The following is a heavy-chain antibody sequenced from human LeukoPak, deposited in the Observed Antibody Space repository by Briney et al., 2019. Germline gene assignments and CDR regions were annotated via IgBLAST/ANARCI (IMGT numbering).Heavy chain of an antibody. J-gene: IGHJ6*02. V-gene: IGHV4-59*08. CDR2: IYFRGYT. Sequence: SETLSLTCTVSGGSVTPYYWSWIRQPPGKGLEWVGYIYFRGYTMYNPSLQSRVTISTDTSKNQLSLKVNSVTAADTAVYYCARHDDIPVFRNGLDVWGQGTTVIVSS. CDR1: GGSVTPYY. D-gene: IGHD2-2*01. CDR3: ARHDDIPVFRNGLDV.